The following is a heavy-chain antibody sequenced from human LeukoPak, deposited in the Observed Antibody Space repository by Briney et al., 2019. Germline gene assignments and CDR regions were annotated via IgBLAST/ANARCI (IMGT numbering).Heavy chain of an antibody. CDR1: GFTFNTYA. CDR3: ARARSYSSSWYGDY. CDR2: ISYDGSNK. J-gene: IGHJ4*02. Sequence: GGSLRLSCAASGFTFNTYAMHWVRQAPGKGLEWVAIISYDGSNKYYADSAKGRFTISRDNSKNTLFLQMNSLTAEDSAVYYCARARSYSSSWYGDYWGQGTLLTVSS. D-gene: IGHD6-13*01. V-gene: IGHV3-30-3*01.